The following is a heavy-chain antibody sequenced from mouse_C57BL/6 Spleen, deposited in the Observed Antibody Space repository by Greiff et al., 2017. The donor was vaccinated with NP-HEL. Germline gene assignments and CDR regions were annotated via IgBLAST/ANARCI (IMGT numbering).Heavy chain of an antibody. J-gene: IGHJ3*01. D-gene: IGHD1-1*01. CDR3: ATTVVAKGFAY. CDR2: IDPSDSYT. Sequence: VQLKQPGAELVKPGASVKLSCKASGYTFTSYWMQWVKQRPGQGLEWIGEIDPSDSYTNYNQKFKGKATLTVDTSSSTAYMQLSSLTSEDSAVYYCATTVVAKGFAYWGQGTLVTVSA. V-gene: IGHV1-50*01. CDR1: GYTFTSYW.